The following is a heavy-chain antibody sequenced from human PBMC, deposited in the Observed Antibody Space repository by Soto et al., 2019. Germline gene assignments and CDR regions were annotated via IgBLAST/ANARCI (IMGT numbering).Heavy chain of an antibody. CDR1: GGTFSSYA. V-gene: IGHV1-69*06. J-gene: IGHJ5*02. CDR2: IIPIFGTA. Sequence: GASVKVSCKASGGTFSSYAISWVRQAPGQGLEWMGGIIPIFGTANYAQKFQGRVTITADKSTSTAYMELSSLRSEDTAVYYCAGQVVPAAYTWFDPWGQGTLVTVSS. CDR3: AGQVVPAAYTWFDP. D-gene: IGHD2-2*01.